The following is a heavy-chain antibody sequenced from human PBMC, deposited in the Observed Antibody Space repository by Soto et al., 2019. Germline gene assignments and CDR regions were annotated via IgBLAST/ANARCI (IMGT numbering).Heavy chain of an antibody. CDR2: ISSSGSTI. Sequence: GGSLRLSCAASVFAFSDYYMSWIRQAPGKGLEWVSYISSSGSTIYYADSVKGRFTISRDNAKNSLYLQMNSLRAEDTAVYYCARDPQASSYYDFWSGYARHYYYYYMDVWGKGTTVTVSS. D-gene: IGHD3-3*01. CDR3: ARDPQASSYYDFWSGYARHYYYYYMDV. J-gene: IGHJ6*03. V-gene: IGHV3-11*01. CDR1: VFAFSDYY.